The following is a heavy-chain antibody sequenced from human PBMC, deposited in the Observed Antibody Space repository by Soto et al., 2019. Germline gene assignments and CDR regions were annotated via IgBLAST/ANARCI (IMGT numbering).Heavy chain of an antibody. CDR3: ARDVRFLEWLSPMDV. Sequence: VGSMRLSCAASGFTFSSYGMHWVRQAPGKGLEWVAVIWYDGSNKYYADSVKGRFTISRDNSKNTLYLQMNSLRAEDTAVYYCARDVRFLEWLSPMDVWGQGTTVTVSS. V-gene: IGHV3-33*01. J-gene: IGHJ6*02. CDR2: IWYDGSNK. CDR1: GFTFSSYG. D-gene: IGHD3-3*01.